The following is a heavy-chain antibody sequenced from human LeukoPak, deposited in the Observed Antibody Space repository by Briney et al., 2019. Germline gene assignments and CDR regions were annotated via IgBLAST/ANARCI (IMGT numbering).Heavy chain of an antibody. Sequence: PGRSLRLSCAASGFTLSSYGMHWVRQAPGKGLEWVAVIWYDGSNRYYADSVKGRFTISRDNSKNTLYLQMNSLRAEDTAVYYCAKETASEGGGDYWGQGTLVTVSS. V-gene: IGHV3-33*06. CDR1: GFTLSSYG. J-gene: IGHJ4*02. CDR2: IWYDGSNR. CDR3: AKETASEGGGDY. D-gene: IGHD2-21*02.